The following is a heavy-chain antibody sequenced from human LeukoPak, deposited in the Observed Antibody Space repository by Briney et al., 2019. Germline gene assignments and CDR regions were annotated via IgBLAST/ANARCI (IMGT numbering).Heavy chain of an antibody. D-gene: IGHD3-10*01. V-gene: IGHV4-39*01. CDR1: GGSISSSSYY. CDR3: ARQIRGVRGVYFDY. Sequence: SETLSLTCTVSGGSISSSSYYWGWIRQPPGKGLEWIGEINHSGSTNYNPSLKSRVTISVDTSKNQFSLKLSSVTAADTAVYYCARQIRGVRGVYFDYWGQGTLVTVSS. CDR2: INHSGST. J-gene: IGHJ4*02.